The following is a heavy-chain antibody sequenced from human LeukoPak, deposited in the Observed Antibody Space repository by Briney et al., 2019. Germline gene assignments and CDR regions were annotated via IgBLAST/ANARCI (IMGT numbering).Heavy chain of an antibody. V-gene: IGHV4-59*01. Sequence: SETLSLTCTVSGVSISSYYWSWIRQPPGKGLEWIGYIYYSGSTNYNPSLESRVTISVDTSKNQFSLRLSSVTAADTAVYFWASKSERFLETGAFDIWGQGTMVTVSS. CDR3: ASKSERFLETGAFDI. J-gene: IGHJ3*02. D-gene: IGHD3-3*01. CDR1: GVSISSYY. CDR2: IYYSGST.